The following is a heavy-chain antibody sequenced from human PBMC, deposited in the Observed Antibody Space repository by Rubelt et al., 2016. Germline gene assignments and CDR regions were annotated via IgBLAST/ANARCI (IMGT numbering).Heavy chain of an antibody. Sequence: QVQLQQWGAGLLRPSETLSLTCAVYGGSFSGSYWSWIRQPPWKGLEWIGEINHSGSTNSNPPPKSRVTISVETAKKQCCLNLSSLTAAETAVYYCARQFGGSGWGYNWFDPGGQGTLVTVSS. V-gene: IGHV4-34*01. CDR2: INHSGST. CDR1: GGSFSGSY. CDR3: ARQFGGSGWGYNWFDP. D-gene: IGHD6-19*01. J-gene: IGHJ5*02.